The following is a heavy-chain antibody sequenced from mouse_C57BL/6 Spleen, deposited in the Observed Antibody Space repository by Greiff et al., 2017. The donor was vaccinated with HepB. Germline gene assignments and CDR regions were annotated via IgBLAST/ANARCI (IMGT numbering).Heavy chain of an antibody. D-gene: IGHD1-1*01. Sequence: QVQLQQPGTELVKPGASVKLSCKASGYTFTSYWMHWVKQRPGQGLEWIGNINPSTGGTNYNETFKSKATLTVYKSSSTAYMQLSSLTSEASAVYYCASYYGSSSYAMDYWGQGTSVTVST. J-gene: IGHJ4*01. CDR1: GYTFTSYW. V-gene: IGHV1-53*01. CDR3: ASYYGSSSYAMDY. CDR2: INPSTGGT.